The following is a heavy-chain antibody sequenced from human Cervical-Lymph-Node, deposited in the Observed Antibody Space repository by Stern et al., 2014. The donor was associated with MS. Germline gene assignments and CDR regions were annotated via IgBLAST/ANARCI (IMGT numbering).Heavy chain of an antibody. Sequence: VQLVESGGGLVKPGGSLRLSCAASGFAFSHYTMNWVRQAPGKGLQYVSSISATSSFIYYGESQQSRFTISRDNAKNSLYLQVNSLRVEDTAVYYCARVNEGFWYLDLWGRGTLVTVSS. CDR2: ISATSSFI. CDR3: ARVNEGFWYLDL. J-gene: IGHJ2*01. CDR1: GFAFSHYT. V-gene: IGHV3-21*06.